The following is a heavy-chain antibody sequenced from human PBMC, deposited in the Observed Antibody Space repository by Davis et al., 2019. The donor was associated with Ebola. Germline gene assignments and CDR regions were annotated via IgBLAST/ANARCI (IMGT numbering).Heavy chain of an antibody. Sequence: SETLSLTCSVSGGSITSNGYYWSWIRQPPGKGLEWIGYIYYSGSTNYNPSLKSRVTISVDTSKNQFSLKLSSVTAADTAVYYCASVSSSSSLVFDYWGQGTLVTVSS. CDR3: ASVSSSSSLVFDY. J-gene: IGHJ4*02. CDR1: GGSITSNGYY. CDR2: IYYSGST. D-gene: IGHD6-6*01. V-gene: IGHV4-61*08.